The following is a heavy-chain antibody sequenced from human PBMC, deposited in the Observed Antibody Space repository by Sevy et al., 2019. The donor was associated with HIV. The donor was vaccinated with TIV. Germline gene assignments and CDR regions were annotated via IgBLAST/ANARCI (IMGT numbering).Heavy chain of an antibody. Sequence: GGSRRLSCAASGFTFSSYWMSWVRQAPGKGLEWVANIKQDGSEKYYVDSVKGRFTISRDNANNSLYLQMNSLRAEDTAVYYCARDSFHYYDSSGYYLSYYYYYMDVWGKGTTVTVSS. J-gene: IGHJ6*03. V-gene: IGHV3-7*03. CDR1: GFTFSSYW. CDR2: IKQDGSEK. D-gene: IGHD3-22*01. CDR3: ARDSFHYYDSSGYYLSYYYYYMDV.